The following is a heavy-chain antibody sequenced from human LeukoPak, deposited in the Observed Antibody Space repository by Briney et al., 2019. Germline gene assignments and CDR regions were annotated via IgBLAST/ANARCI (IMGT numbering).Heavy chain of an antibody. CDR3: ARGPSYWDIVVVPAAMKWYFDL. D-gene: IGHD2-2*01. Sequence: GGSLRLSCAASGFAFSSYAMSWVRQAPGKGLEWVAVISYDGSNKNFADSVKGRFTISRDNSKNTLYLQMNSLRAEDTAVYYCARGPSYWDIVVVPAAMKWYFDLWGRGTLVTVSS. CDR2: ISYDGSNK. J-gene: IGHJ2*01. CDR1: GFAFSSYA. V-gene: IGHV3-30*04.